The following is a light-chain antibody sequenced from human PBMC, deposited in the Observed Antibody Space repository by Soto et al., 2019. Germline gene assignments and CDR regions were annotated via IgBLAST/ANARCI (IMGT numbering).Light chain of an antibody. J-gene: IGLJ1*01. CDR2: DVS. V-gene: IGLV2-8*01. CDR1: SSDVGGYNY. Sequence: QSALTQPPSASGSPGQSVTISCIGTSSDVGGYNYVSWYQQHPGKAPKLMIYDVSKRPSGVPDRFSGSKSGNTASLTVSGLQAEDEADYYGSSYAGSNNFYVFGTGTKVTL. CDR3: SSYAGSNNFYV.